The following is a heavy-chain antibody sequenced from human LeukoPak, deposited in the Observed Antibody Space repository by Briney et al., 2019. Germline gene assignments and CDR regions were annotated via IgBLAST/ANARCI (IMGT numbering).Heavy chain of an antibody. D-gene: IGHD2-2*01. V-gene: IGHV3-48*03. CDR1: GFTFSSYE. CDR2: ISSSGSTI. Sequence: GGSLRLSCAASGFTFSSYEMNWVRQAPGKGLEWVSYISSSGSTIYYADSVKGRFTISRDNAKNSLYLQMNSLRAEDTAVYYCARDPLDGCSSTSCYSDWGQGTLVTVSS. CDR3: ARDPLDGCSSTSCYSD. J-gene: IGHJ4*02.